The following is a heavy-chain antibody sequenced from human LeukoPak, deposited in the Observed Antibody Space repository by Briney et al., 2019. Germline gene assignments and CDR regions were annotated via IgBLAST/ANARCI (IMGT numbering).Heavy chain of an antibody. J-gene: IGHJ4*02. CDR3: ARGYFSGYYFDY. V-gene: IGHV4-34*01. Sequence: AGGSLRLSCAASGFTFSSYAMSWIRQPPGKGLEWIGEINHSGSTNYNPSLKSRVTISVDTSKNQFSLKLSSVTAADTAVYYCARGYFSGYYFDYWGQGTLVTVSS. CDR1: GFTFSSYA. D-gene: IGHD3-22*01. CDR2: INHSGST.